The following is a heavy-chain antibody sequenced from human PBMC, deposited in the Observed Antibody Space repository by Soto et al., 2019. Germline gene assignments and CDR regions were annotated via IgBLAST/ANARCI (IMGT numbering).Heavy chain of an antibody. Sequence: QVQLQQWGAGLLKPSETLSLTCAVYGGSVSGHYCTWIRQTPGKGLEWIGENSPGGSTNYNPSLQSRVTGTVDPSKNQFSLRLPSVTAADTAVYFCARGRGGLHRTAELHSWGQGTLVTVSS. CDR2: NSPGGST. CDR3: ARGRGGLHRTAELHS. V-gene: IGHV4-34*01. CDR1: GGSVSGHY. J-gene: IGHJ4*02. D-gene: IGHD1-7*01.